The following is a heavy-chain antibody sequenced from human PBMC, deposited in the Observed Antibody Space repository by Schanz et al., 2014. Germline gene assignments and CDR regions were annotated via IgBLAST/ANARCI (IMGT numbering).Heavy chain of an antibody. Sequence: QVQLQESGPGLVKPSETLSLTCTVSGGSISGYYWSWIRQPAGKGLEWIGRFYNSVSTDYNSSLKSRVTMSVDTSNNQFSLNMNSGTAADTAVYYCARGPNTLVKSPFEFWGQGIMVTVSS. CDR1: GGSISGYY. CDR3: ARGPNTLVKSPFEF. J-gene: IGHJ4*02. CDR2: FYNSVST. V-gene: IGHV4-4*07. D-gene: IGHD2-8*01.